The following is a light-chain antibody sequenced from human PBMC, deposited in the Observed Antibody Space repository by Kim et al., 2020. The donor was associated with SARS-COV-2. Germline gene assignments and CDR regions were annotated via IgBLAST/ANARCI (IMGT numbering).Light chain of an antibody. CDR1: QSVSSSY. J-gene: IGKJ5*01. Sequence: EIVLTQSPGTLSLSPGERATLSCRASQSVSSSYLAWYQQKSGQAPRLLTHGASGRATGIPDKFNGSGSGTDFTLTISRLEPEDFAVYYCRHYGSSPPVTFGQGTRLEIK. V-gene: IGKV3-20*01. CDR3: RHYGSSPPVT. CDR2: GAS.